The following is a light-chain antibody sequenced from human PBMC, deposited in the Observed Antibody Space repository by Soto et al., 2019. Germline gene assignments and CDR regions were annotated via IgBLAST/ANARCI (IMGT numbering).Light chain of an antibody. Sequence: ETVMTQSPATLCVSPGERATLSCRASQSVSSSLAWYQQKPGQPPRVLIYGASTRATGIPARFSGSGSGTEFTLTISSLESEDFAVYYCQQYNNWPPWTFGQGTKVEIK. CDR1: QSVSSS. J-gene: IGKJ1*01. CDR3: QQYNNWPPWT. V-gene: IGKV3-15*01. CDR2: GAS.